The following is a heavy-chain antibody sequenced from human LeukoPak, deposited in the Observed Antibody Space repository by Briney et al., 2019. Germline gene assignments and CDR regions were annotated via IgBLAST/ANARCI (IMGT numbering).Heavy chain of an antibody. J-gene: IGHJ4*02. Sequence: GGSLRLSCAASGFTFSSYWMHWVRQAPGKGLEWVSVIYGGGSTYYADSVKGRFTISRDNSKNSLYLQMNSLRAEDTAVYYCARHEGITMIMNWGQGTLVTVSS. V-gene: IGHV3-66*04. CDR2: IYGGGST. CDR3: ARHEGITMIMN. CDR1: GFTFSSYW. D-gene: IGHD3-22*01.